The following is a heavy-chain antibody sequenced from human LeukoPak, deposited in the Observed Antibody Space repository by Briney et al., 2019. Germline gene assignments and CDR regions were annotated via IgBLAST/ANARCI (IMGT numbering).Heavy chain of an antibody. CDR2: IFFSGHS. CDR1: GAFSSRFY. Sequence: SETLSLTCTVSGAFSSRFYWSWVRQSPGKGLEWIGNIFFSGHSNYNPSLTGRVTISPDTSKSQFPLKVTSVTAADTALYYCARIDPLGYFDQWGQGTLVTVSS. J-gene: IGHJ4*02. CDR3: ARIDPLGYFDQ. V-gene: IGHV4-59*13.